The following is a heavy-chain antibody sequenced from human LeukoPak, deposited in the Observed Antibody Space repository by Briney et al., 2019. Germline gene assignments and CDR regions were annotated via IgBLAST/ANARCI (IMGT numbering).Heavy chain of an antibody. CDR3: ARVSLEDYYDSSGPPDY. CDR1: GGSISSYY. D-gene: IGHD3-22*01. CDR2: IYYSGST. V-gene: IGHV4-59*08. J-gene: IGHJ4*02. Sequence: SETLSLTCTVSGGSISSYYWSWIRQPPGKGLEWIGYIYYSGSTNYNPSLKSRVTISVDTSKNQFSLKLSSVTAADTAVYYCARVSLEDYYDSSGPPDYWGQGTLVTVSS.